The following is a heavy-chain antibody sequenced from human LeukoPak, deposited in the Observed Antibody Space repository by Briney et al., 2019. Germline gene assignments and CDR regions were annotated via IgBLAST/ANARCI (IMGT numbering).Heavy chain of an antibody. Sequence: ASVKVSSKASGYTFIDYFIHWIRQAPGQGLEWMGWINPNSGVTNYAQKFQGRVTMTRDTSISTAYMELSRLDSDDTAVYYCARGSSGWYQMGYFDYWGQGTLVTVSS. D-gene: IGHD6-19*01. V-gene: IGHV1-2*02. CDR3: ARGSSGWYQMGYFDY. CDR1: GYTFIDYF. J-gene: IGHJ4*02. CDR2: INPNSGVT.